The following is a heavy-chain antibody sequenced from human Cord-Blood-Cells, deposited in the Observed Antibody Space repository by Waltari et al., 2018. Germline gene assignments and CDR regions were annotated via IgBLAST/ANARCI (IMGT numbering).Heavy chain of an antibody. D-gene: IGHD2-2*02. Sequence: EVQLVESGGGLVQPGGSLRLSCAASGFPFSSHWMSWVSQAPGKGLEWVANIKQDGSEKYYVDSVKGRFTISRDNAKNSLYLQMNSLRAEDTAVYYCARDVLPAAIRDDAFDIWGQGTMVTVSS. CDR3: ARDVLPAAIRDDAFDI. J-gene: IGHJ3*02. CDR1: GFPFSSHW. V-gene: IGHV3-7*01. CDR2: IKQDGSEK.